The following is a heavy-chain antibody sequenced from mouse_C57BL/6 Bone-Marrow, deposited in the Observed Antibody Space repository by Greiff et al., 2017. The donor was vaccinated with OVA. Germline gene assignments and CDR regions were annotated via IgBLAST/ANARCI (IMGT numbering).Heavy chain of an antibody. CDR2: IHPSDSDT. J-gene: IGHJ4*01. CDR3: AITYPCLGLRREDYYAMDY. V-gene: IGHV1-74*01. CDR1: GYTFTSYW. D-gene: IGHD2-2*01. Sequence: QVQLQQPGAELVKPGASVKVSCKASGYTFTSYWMHWVKQRPGQGLEWIGRIHPSDSDTNYNQKFKGKATLTVDKSSSTAYMQLSSLTSEDSAVYYSAITYPCLGLRREDYYAMDYWGQGTSVTVSS.